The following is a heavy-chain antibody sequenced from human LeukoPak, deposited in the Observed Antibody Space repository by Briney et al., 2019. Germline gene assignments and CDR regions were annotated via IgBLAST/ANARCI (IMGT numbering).Heavy chain of an antibody. J-gene: IGHJ6*02. Sequence: GGSLRLSCAASGFTFSDYYMSWIRQAPGKGLEWVSYISSSGSTIYYADSVKGRFTISRDNAKNSLYLQMNSLRAEDTAVYYCARDLGQTVTTWIYYYGMDVWGQGTTVTVSS. D-gene: IGHD4-17*01. V-gene: IGHV3-11*01. CDR3: ARDLGQTVTTWIYYYGMDV. CDR2: ISSSGSTI. CDR1: GFTFSDYY.